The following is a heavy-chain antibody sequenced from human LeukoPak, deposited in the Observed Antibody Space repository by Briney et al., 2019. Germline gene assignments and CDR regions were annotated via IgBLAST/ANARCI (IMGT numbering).Heavy chain of an antibody. J-gene: IGHJ5*02. CDR1: GGSISSSSYY. V-gene: IGHV4-39*01. CDR3: ARASKWFDP. CDR2: IYYSGST. Sequence: PSETLSLTCTVSGGSISSSSYYWGWIRQPPGKGLEWIGSIYYSGSTYYNPSLKSRVTISVDTSKNQFSLKLSSVTAADTAVYYCARASKWFDPWGQETLVTVSS.